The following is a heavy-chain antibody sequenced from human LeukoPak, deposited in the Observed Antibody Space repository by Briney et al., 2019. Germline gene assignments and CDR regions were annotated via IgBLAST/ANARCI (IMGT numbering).Heavy chain of an antibody. CDR3: ARTTRGTEEDY. CDR1: GFTFSTYW. Sequence: PGGSLRLSCAASGFTFSTYWMSWVRQAPGKGLEWVANIKQDGSEKYYVDSVKGRFTISRDNVKNSLHLQMNSLRAEDAAVYYCARTTRGTEEDYWGQGTLVTVSS. D-gene: IGHD1-1*01. V-gene: IGHV3-7*01. J-gene: IGHJ4*02. CDR2: IKQDGSEK.